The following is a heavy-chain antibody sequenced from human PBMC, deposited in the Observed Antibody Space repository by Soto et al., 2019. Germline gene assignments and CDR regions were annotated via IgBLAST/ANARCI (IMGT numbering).Heavy chain of an antibody. V-gene: IGHV3-30*18. Sequence: QVQLVESGGGVVQPGRSLRLSCAASGFTFSSYGMHWVRQAPGKGLEWVAVISYDGSNKYYVDSVKGRFTISRDNSKNTLYLQTNSLRAEDTAVYYCAKGSTAMTYFDYWGQGTLVTVSS. CDR3: AKGSTAMTYFDY. CDR1: GFTFSSYG. J-gene: IGHJ4*02. D-gene: IGHD5-18*01. CDR2: ISYDGSNK.